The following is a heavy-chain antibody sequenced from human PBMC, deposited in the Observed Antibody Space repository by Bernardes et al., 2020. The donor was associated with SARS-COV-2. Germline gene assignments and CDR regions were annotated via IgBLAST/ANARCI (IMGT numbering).Heavy chain of an antibody. CDR3: ARGRVGWQWLPHEYYYYGMDV. V-gene: IGHV1-8*01. D-gene: IGHD6-19*01. J-gene: IGHJ6*02. CDR1: GYTFTSYD. Sequence: ASVKVSCKASGYTFTSYDIDWVRQATGQGLEWMGWMNPNSGNTGYAQKFQGRVTMTRNTSISTAYMELSSLRSEDTAVYYCARGRVGWQWLPHEYYYYGMDVWGQGTTVTVSS. CDR2: MNPNSGNT.